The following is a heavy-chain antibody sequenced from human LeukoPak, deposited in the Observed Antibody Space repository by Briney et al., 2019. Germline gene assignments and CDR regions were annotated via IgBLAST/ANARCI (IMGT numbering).Heavy chain of an antibody. D-gene: IGHD3-22*01. J-gene: IGHJ4*02. CDR1: GFTFSSYE. CDR2: ISSSGYTI. Sequence: PGGSLRLSCAASGFTFSSYEMSWVRQAPGKGLEWVSSISSSGYTIYYIDSVKGRFTISRDNAKSSLYLQMNSLRAEDTAVYYCARFRHYYDSSGYYSFDYWGQGTLVTVSS. V-gene: IGHV3-48*03. CDR3: ARFRHYYDSSGYYSFDY.